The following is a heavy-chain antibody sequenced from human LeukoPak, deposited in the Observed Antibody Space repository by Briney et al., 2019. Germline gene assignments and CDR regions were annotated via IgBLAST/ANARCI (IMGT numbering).Heavy chain of an antibody. CDR2: IYYSGST. CDR1: GGSISSYY. Sequence: PSETLSPTCTVSGGSISSYYWSWIRQPPGKGLEWIGYIYYSGSTNYNPSLKSRVTISVDTSKNQFSLKLSSETAADTAVYYCARHLAAAGLFDYWGQGTLVTVSS. V-gene: IGHV4-59*08. CDR3: ARHLAAAGLFDY. D-gene: IGHD6-13*01. J-gene: IGHJ4*02.